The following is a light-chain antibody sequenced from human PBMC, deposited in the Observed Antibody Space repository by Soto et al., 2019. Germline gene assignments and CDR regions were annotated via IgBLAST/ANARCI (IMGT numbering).Light chain of an antibody. Sequence: EIVLTQSPGTLSLSPGERATLSCRASQSVSSSYLAWYQQKPGQPPRLLIYGASSRATGIPDRFSGSGSGTDFTLTISRLEXXXXAVFYCQHYDSLPITFGQGTRLETK. CDR1: QSVSSSY. CDR2: GAS. CDR3: QHYDSLPIT. V-gene: IGKV3-20*01. J-gene: IGKJ5*01.